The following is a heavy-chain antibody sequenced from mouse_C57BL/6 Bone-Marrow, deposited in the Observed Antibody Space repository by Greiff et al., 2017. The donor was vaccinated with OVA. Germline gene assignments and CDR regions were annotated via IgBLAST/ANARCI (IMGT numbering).Heavy chain of an antibody. D-gene: IGHD2-3*01. CDR2: ISSGSSTI. J-gene: IGHJ1*03. CDR3: ARPGGYYIYWYFDV. Sequence: EVKLVESGGGLVKPGGSLKLSCAASGFTFSDYGMHWVRQAPEKGLEWVAYISSGSSTIYYADTVKGRFTISRVNAKNTLFLQMTSLRSEDTAMYYCARPGGYYIYWYFDVWGTGTTVTVSS. V-gene: IGHV5-17*01. CDR1: GFTFSDYG.